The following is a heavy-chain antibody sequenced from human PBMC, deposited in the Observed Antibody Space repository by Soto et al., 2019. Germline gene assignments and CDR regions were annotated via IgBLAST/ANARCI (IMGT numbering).Heavy chain of an antibody. CDR2: INAGNGNT. J-gene: IGHJ6*02. CDR3: ARDLAGEWDYYYYGMDV. D-gene: IGHD3-16*01. Sequence: QVQLVQSGAEEKKPGASVKVSCKASGYTFTSYAMHWVRQAPGQRLEWMGWINAGNGNTKYSQKFQGRVTITRDTSASTAYRELSSLRSEVTAVYYCARDLAGEWDYYYYGMDVWGQGTTVTVSS. V-gene: IGHV1-3*05. CDR1: GYTFTSYA.